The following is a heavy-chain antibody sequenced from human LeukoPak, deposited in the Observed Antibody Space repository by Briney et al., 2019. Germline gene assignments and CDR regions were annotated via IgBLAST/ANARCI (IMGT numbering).Heavy chain of an antibody. CDR1: GFTFSSYS. CDR2: ISSSSSYI. D-gene: IGHD1-26*01. J-gene: IGHJ4*02. CDR3: AREDEVGATLGIDY. V-gene: IGHV3-21*01. Sequence: PGGSLRLSCAASGFTFSSYSMNWVRQAPGKGLGWVSSISSSSSYIYYAASVKGRFTISRDNAKNSLYLQMNSLRAEDTAVYYCAREDEVGATLGIDYWGQGTLVTVSS.